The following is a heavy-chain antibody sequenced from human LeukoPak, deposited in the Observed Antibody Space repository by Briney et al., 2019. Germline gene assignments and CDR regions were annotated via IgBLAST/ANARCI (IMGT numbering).Heavy chain of an antibody. CDR2: ISGNGDSA. CDR1: GFRFSDNA. V-gene: IGHV3-23*01. CDR3: AGQWLRLGPIDY. J-gene: IGHJ4*02. D-gene: IGHD5-12*01. Sequence: GGSLRLSCAASGFRFSDNAMSWVRQAPGKGLEWVSSISGNGDSAYYADSVKGRFTISRDNSKDTLYLQMNSLRVDDTAVYYCAGQWLRLGPIDYWGQGTLVSVSS.